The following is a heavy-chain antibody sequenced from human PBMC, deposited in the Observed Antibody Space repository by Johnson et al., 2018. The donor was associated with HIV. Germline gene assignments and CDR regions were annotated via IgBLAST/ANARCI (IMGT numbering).Heavy chain of an antibody. CDR2: IKQDGSEK. V-gene: IGHV3-7*05. Sequence: VQLVESGGGLVQPGGSLRLSCAASGFTFSSYWMSWVRQAPGKGLEWVANIKQDGSEKYYVDSVKGRFTISRDKAKNSLYLQMNSLRAEDTAVYHCARSDYDSSGYFRILGAFDIWGHGTMVTVSS. D-gene: IGHD3-22*01. CDR1: GFTFSSYW. J-gene: IGHJ3*02. CDR3: ARSDYDSSGYFRILGAFDI.